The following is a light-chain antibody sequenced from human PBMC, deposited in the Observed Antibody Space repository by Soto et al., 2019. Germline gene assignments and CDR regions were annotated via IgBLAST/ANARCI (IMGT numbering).Light chain of an antibody. CDR1: QNINNW. V-gene: IGKV1-5*03. J-gene: IGKJ3*01. CDR3: QQCGSSPFT. Sequence: IQMTQSPATLPASVGDRVTITCRDSQNINNWLAWYQQKPGKGPRLLIYKASNLTSGVSSRFRGSGSGTEFTLTISRLEPEDFAVYYCQQCGSSPFTFGRGTNVDI. CDR2: KAS.